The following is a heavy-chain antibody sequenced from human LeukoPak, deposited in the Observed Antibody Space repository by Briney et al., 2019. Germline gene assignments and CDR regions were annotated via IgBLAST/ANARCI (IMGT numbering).Heavy chain of an antibody. CDR2: IYPGDSDT. CDR3: ARRHFRSDSSTWALFAY. V-gene: IGHV5-51*01. D-gene: IGHD6-13*01. CDR1: GYHFTSYW. Sequence: GASLKISCKGSGYHFTSYWIGWVRPLPGEGLEWLGIIYPGDSDTRYSPSFQGQVTISADKSISTAYLQWSSLNASDTAMFYCARRHFRSDSSTWALFAYWGRGTLVTVSS. J-gene: IGHJ4*02.